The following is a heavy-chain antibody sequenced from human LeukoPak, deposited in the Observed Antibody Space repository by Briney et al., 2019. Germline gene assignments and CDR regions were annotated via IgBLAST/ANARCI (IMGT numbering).Heavy chain of an antibody. Sequence: ASVKVSCKVSGYTLTELSMHWVRQAPGKGLEWMGGFDPEDGETIYAQKFQGRVTMTEDTSTDTAYMELSSLGSEDTAVYYCATGASGSYLRSGPGDYWGQGTLVTVSS. CDR3: ATGASGSYLRSGPGDY. CDR1: GYTLTELS. D-gene: IGHD1-26*01. J-gene: IGHJ4*02. V-gene: IGHV1-24*01. CDR2: FDPEDGET.